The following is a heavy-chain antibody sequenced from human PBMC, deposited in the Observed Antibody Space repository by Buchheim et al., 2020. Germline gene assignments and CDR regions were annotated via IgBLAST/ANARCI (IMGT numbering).Heavy chain of an antibody. CDR2: ISSSSSYI. Sequence: EVQLVESGGGLVKPGGSLRLSCAASGFTFSSYSMNWVRQAPGKGLEWVSSISSSSSYIYYADSVKGRFTISRDNAKNSLYLQMNSLRAEDTAVYYCARERTTYYYDSSGHHGAFDIWGQGT. CDR1: GFTFSSYS. CDR3: ARERTTYYYDSSGHHGAFDI. V-gene: IGHV3-21*01. J-gene: IGHJ3*02. D-gene: IGHD3-22*01.